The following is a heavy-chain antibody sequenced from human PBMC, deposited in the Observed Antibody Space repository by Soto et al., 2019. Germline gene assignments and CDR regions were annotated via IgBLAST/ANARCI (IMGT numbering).Heavy chain of an antibody. D-gene: IGHD3-10*01. CDR3: ARHTAGSLAHFGMDV. J-gene: IGHJ6*02. Sequence: PSETLSLTCTVSGGSIRSSYYYWGWIRQPPGKGLEWIGSIYYSGSTYYNPSLKSRVTMSVDTSKNQFSLNLNSVTAADTAVYYCARHTAGSLAHFGMDVWGQGTTVTAP. CDR1: GGSIRSSYYY. V-gene: IGHV4-39*01. CDR2: IYYSGST.